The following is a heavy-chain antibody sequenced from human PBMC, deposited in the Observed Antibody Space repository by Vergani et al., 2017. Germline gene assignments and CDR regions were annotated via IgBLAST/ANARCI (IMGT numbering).Heavy chain of an antibody. V-gene: IGHV1-69*06. Sequence: VQLLESGAEVKKPGSSVKVSCKASGGTFSSYAISWVRQAPGQGLEWMGGIIPIFGTANYAQKFQGRVTITADKSTSTAYMELSSLRSEDTAVYYCARASMPVAAVGGAFDIWGQGTMVTVSS. D-gene: IGHD6-19*01. J-gene: IGHJ3*02. CDR3: ARASMPVAAVGGAFDI. CDR2: IIPIFGTA. CDR1: GGTFSSYA.